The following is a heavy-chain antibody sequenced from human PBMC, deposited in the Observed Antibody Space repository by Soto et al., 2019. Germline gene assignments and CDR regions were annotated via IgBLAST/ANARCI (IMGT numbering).Heavy chain of an antibody. CDR1: GGSFSGYY. CDR2: INHSGST. V-gene: IGHV4-34*01. Sequence: PSETLSLTCAVYGGSFSGYYWSWIRQPPGKGLEWIGEINHSGSTNYNPSLKSRVTISVDTSKNQFSLKLSSVTAADTAVYYCARGRRIAAAGSVLVSYYMDVWGKGTTVTVSS. D-gene: IGHD6-13*01. J-gene: IGHJ6*03. CDR3: ARGRRIAAAGSVLVSYYMDV.